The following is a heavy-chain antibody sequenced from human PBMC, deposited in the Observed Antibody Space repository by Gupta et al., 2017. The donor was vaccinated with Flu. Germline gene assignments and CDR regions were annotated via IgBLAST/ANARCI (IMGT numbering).Heavy chain of an antibody. CDR1: GFTFNFYG. CDR3: ARRGNYLSDSFDF. CDR2: ISSTGSYI. J-gene: IGHJ4*02. V-gene: IGHV3-21*01. D-gene: IGHD1-26*01. Sequence: EVQLVESGGGLVKPGGSLRLSCAGSGFTFNFYGMNWVRQAPGKGLEWVSSISSTGSYIYYADSLKGRFTISRDNAKNSLYLQMNSLRAEDTAVYYCARRGNYLSDSFDFWGQGTLVTVSS.